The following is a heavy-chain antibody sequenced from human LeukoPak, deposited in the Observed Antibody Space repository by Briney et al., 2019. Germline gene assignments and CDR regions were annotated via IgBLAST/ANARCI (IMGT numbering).Heavy chain of an antibody. CDR1: GYTFTGYY. CDR2: INPNSGGT. D-gene: IGHD2-21*01. Sequence: SVKVSCKASGYTFTGYYMHWVRQAPGQGLEWMGWINPNSGGTNYAQRFQGRVTMTRDTSISTAYMELSRLRSDDTAVYYCARGAYCRGDCYLGAFDIWGQGTMVTVSS. J-gene: IGHJ3*02. CDR3: ARGAYCRGDCYLGAFDI. V-gene: IGHV1-2*02.